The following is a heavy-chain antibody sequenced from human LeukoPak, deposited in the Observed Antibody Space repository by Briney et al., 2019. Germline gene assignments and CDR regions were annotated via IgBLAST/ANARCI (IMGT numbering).Heavy chain of an antibody. V-gene: IGHV1-46*01. CDR3: AREAPGGYFDY. CDR1: GYTFTTYF. Sequence: ASVKVSCKASGYTFTTYFLHWVRQAPGQGLEWMGMINPSADTTNYAQNFQGRVTMTRDTSTSTVYMDLTSLRSEDTAVYYCAREAPGGYFDYWAQGTLVTVSS. J-gene: IGHJ4*02. CDR2: INPSADTT. D-gene: IGHD3-16*01.